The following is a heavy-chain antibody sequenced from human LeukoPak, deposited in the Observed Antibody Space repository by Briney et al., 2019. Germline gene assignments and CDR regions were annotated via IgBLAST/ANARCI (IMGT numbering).Heavy chain of an antibody. D-gene: IGHD3-10*01. Sequence: GGSLRLSCAASGFTFSSYSMNWVRQAPGKGLEWVSYISSSSSTIYYADSVKGRFTISRDNAKNSLYLQMNSPRAEDTAVYYCARDLYYGSGSYHLFDYWGQGTLVTVSS. CDR2: ISSSSSTI. V-gene: IGHV3-48*01. CDR3: ARDLYYGSGSYHLFDY. J-gene: IGHJ4*02. CDR1: GFTFSSYS.